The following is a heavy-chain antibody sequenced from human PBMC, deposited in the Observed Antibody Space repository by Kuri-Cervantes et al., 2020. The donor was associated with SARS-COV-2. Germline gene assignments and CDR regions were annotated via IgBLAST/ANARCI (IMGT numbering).Heavy chain of an antibody. Sequence: GGSLRLSCAAYGFTVSSNYMSWVRQAPGKGLEWVSVIYSGGSTYYADSVKGRFTISRDNSKNTLYLQMNSLRAEDTAVYYCAREMKEGAVMGAFDIWGQGTMVTVSS. CDR1: GFTVSSNY. CDR2: IYSGGST. J-gene: IGHJ3*02. V-gene: IGHV3-53*01. CDR3: AREMKEGAVMGAFDI. D-gene: IGHD1-26*01.